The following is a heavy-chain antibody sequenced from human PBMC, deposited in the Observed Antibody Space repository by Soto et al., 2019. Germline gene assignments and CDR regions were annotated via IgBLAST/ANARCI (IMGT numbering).Heavy chain of an antibody. Sequence: AASVKVSCKASGYTFTGYYMHWVRQAPGQGLEWMGWINPNSGGTNYAQKFQGWVTMTRDTSISTAYMELSRLRSDDTAVYYCARDKYSSSWSSSGYYGMDVWGQGTTVTVSS. D-gene: IGHD6-13*01. J-gene: IGHJ6*02. CDR2: INPNSGGT. CDR3: ARDKYSSSWSSSGYYGMDV. CDR1: GYTFTGYY. V-gene: IGHV1-2*04.